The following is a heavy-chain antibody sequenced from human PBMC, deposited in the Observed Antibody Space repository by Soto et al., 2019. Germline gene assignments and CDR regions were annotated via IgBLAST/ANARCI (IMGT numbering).Heavy chain of an antibody. CDR2: IIPIFGTA. Sequence: SVKVSFKASGGTFSSYAISWLRQAPGQGLEWMGGIIPIFGTANYAQKFQGRVTITADESTSTAYMELSSLRSEDTAVYYCARYRVDTAMVKHYYYYGMDVWGQGTTVTVSS. CDR1: GGTFSSYA. J-gene: IGHJ6*02. CDR3: ARYRVDTAMVKHYYYYGMDV. V-gene: IGHV1-69*13. D-gene: IGHD5-18*01.